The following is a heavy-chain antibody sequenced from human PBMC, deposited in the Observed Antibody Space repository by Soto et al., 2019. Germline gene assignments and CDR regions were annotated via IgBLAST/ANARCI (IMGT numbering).Heavy chain of an antibody. D-gene: IGHD3-3*01. J-gene: IGHJ6*03. CDR2: TYYRSKWYN. CDR1: GDSVSSNSAA. V-gene: IGHV6-1*01. Sequence: SQTLSLTCAISGDSVSSNSAAWNWIRQSPSRGLEWLGRTYYRSKWYNDYAVSVKSRITINPDTSKNQFSLQLNSVTPEDTAVYYCARGAVLFDFWSGYPHYYIDVWGKGSTVTGSS. CDR3: ARGAVLFDFWSGYPHYYIDV.